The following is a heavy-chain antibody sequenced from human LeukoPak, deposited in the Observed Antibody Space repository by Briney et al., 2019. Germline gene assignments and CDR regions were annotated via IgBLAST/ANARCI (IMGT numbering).Heavy chain of an antibody. V-gene: IGHV3-43*01. CDR1: GFTFDDYT. D-gene: IGHD6-13*01. CDR2: ISWDGGST. J-gene: IGHJ3*02. Sequence: GGSLRLSCAASGFTFDDYTMHWVRQAPGKGLEWVSLISWDGGSTYYADSVKGRFTISRDNSKNTLYLQMNSLRAEDTAVYYCAKEWQQRDAFDIWGQGTMVTVSS. CDR3: AKEWQQRDAFDI.